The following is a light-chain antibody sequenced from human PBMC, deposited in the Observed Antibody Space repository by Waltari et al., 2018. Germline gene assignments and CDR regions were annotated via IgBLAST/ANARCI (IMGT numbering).Light chain of an antibody. CDR3: GAWDNSLNGFL. CDR2: END. J-gene: IGLJ2*01. CDR1: SSNIGTYD. Sequence: QSVLTQPPSVSGDPGQRVTISCSGSSSNIGTYDVHWYQQLPGTAPKLLIFENDKRPSGVSDRFSGSNSATSGALTITGLQSEDEAEYYCGAWDNSLNGFLFGGGTRLTVL. V-gene: IGLV1-51*02.